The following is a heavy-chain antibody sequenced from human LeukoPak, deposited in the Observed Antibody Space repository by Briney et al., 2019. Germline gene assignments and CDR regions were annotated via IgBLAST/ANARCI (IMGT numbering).Heavy chain of an antibody. J-gene: IGHJ4*02. CDR1: GYTFTSYD. V-gene: IGHV1-8*01. CDR2: MNPNSGNT. D-gene: IGHD5-18*01. Sequence: ASVKVSCKAPGYTFTSYDINWVRQATGQGLEWMGWMNPNSGNTGYAQKFQGRVTMTRNTSISTAYMELSSLRSEDTAVYYCARGLARTSMVTRGGVRFDYWGQGTLVTVSS. CDR3: ARGLARTSMVTRGGVRFDY.